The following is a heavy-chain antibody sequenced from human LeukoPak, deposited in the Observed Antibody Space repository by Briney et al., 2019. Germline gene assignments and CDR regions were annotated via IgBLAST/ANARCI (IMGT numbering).Heavy chain of an antibody. CDR2: MSYDGSNK. V-gene: IGHV3-30*18. CDR3: AKERGTTTWFDS. J-gene: IGHJ5*02. Sequence: GGSLRISCTASGFIFSSYGMHRVRQAPGMGLEWVAVMSYDGSNKFYADSVKGRFTISRDNSKNTLYLQMNSLRVDDTAVYYCAKERGTTTWFDSWGQGTLVTVSS. CDR1: GFIFSSYG. D-gene: IGHD2-2*01.